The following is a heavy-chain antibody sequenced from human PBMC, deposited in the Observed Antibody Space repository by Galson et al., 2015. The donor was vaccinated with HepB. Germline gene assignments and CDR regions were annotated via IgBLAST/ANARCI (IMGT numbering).Heavy chain of an antibody. D-gene: IGHD3-10*01. J-gene: IGHJ4*02. V-gene: IGHV4-4*02. CDR1: GFTFSSYAM. Sequence: SLRLSCAASGFTFSSYAMGWVRQPPGEGLEWIGEAYHSGGTNYRPSLKSRVTISVDKSKNQFSLKLTSVTAADTAVYYCARAKEGRGYFDHWGQGTLVTVSS. CDR3: ARAKEGRGYFDH. CDR2: AYHSGGT.